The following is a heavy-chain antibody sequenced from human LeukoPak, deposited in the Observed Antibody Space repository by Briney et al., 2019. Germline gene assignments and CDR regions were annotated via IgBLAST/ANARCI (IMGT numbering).Heavy chain of an antibody. Sequence: ASVKVSCTASGYTFTSYDGNWVGRATGQGLEWMGWMNPSSGNTGFGQKFQGRVSLTRDTSTSTAYMELSSLRSDDTAVYYCTRGPSGYGLGWFDPWGQGTLVTVSS. CDR2: MNPSSGNT. D-gene: IGHD5-12*01. J-gene: IGHJ5*02. CDR1: GYTFTSYD. CDR3: TRGPSGYGLGWFDP. V-gene: IGHV1-8*01.